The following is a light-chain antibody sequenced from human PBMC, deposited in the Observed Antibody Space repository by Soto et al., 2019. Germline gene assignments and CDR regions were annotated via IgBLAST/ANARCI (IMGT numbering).Light chain of an antibody. V-gene: IGLV2-14*01. CDR3: SSYTSSSTLV. CDR1: SSDVGGYNY. J-gene: IGLJ3*02. Sequence: QSALTQPASVSGSPGQSITISCTGTSSDVGGYNYVSWYQQHPGKAPKLMIYDVSNRPSGVSNRFSGSKSGNTASLTISGLQAEDEDYYYCSSYTSSSTLVFGGGTKLTLL. CDR2: DVS.